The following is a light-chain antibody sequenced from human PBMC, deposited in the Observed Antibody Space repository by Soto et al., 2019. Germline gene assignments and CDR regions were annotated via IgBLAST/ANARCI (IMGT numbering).Light chain of an antibody. J-gene: IGLJ2*01. CDR3: CSYAGDLAL. CDR2: EVS. V-gene: IGLV2-14*01. CDR1: SSDVGGYTY. Sequence: QSALTQPASVSGSPGQSITIACTGTSSDVGGYTYVSWFQQHPGKAPKLMISEVSNRPSGVSNRFSASKSGNTASLTISGLKSEDEDNSYCCSYAGDLALFGGGTKVTV.